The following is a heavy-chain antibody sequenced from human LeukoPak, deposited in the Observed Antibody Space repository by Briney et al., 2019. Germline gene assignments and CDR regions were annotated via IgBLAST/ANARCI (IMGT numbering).Heavy chain of an antibody. D-gene: IGHD2-15*01. CDR2: ISSSGGTI. V-gene: IGHV3-48*03. J-gene: IGHJ6*03. Sequence: PGGSLRLSCAASGFTFSSYEMNWVRQAPGKGLEWLSYISSSGGTIHYADSVKGRFTISRDNAKNTLYLQMNSLRAEDTAVYYCAKDAAYYYYMDVWGKGTTVTVSS. CDR3: AKDAAYYYYMDV. CDR1: GFTFSSYE.